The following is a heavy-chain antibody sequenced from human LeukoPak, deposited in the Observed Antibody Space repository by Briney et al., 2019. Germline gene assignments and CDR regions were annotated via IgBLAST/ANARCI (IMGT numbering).Heavy chain of an antibody. CDR2: VFDSGGT. D-gene: IGHD6-13*01. J-gene: IGHJ4*02. V-gene: IGHV4-59*01. CDR3: ARGYSSSWNYFDY. Sequence: SETLSLTCTVSGGSISNYWWRWIRQPPGKGLEWIGYVFDSGGTNYNPSLKSRVTISVDTSKKQFSLKLSSVTAADTAVYYRARGYSSSWNYFDYWGQGTLVTVSS. CDR1: GGSISNYW.